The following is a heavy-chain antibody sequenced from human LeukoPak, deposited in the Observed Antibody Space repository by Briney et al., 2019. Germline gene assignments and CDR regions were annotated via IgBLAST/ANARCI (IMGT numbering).Heavy chain of an antibody. CDR2: ISYDGSNK. V-gene: IGHV3-30*03. CDR1: GFTFSSYG. CDR3: ARDSVAVDY. D-gene: IGHD6-19*01. Sequence: PGGSLRLSCAASGFTFSSYGMHWVRQAPGKGLEWVAVISYDGSNKYYADSVKGRFTISRDNSKNTLYLQMNSLRAEDTAVYYCARDSVAVDYWGQGTLVTVSS. J-gene: IGHJ4*02.